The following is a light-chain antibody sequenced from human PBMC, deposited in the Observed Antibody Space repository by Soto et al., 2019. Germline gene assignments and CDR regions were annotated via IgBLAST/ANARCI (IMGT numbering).Light chain of an antibody. CDR3: QQRSNWPLT. CDR2: DAS. Sequence: EIVLTQSPATLSLSPGERAALSCRASQSVSSHLAWYQQKPGQAPRLLIYDASNRATGIPARFSGSGSGTDFTLIISSLEPEDLAVYYCQQRSNWPLTFGAGTKVEIK. V-gene: IGKV3-11*01. J-gene: IGKJ4*01. CDR1: QSVSSH.